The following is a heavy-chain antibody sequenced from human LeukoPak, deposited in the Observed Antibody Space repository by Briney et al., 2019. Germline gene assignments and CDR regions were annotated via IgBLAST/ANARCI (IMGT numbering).Heavy chain of an antibody. D-gene: IGHD2-2*01. J-gene: IGHJ6*03. CDR2: IRFDGNNK. CDR1: GFTFSNYG. CDR3: AKRGYQLLGRGNTYYYYMDV. V-gene: IGHV3-30*02. Sequence: PGGSLRLSCAASGFTFSNYGMHWVRQAPGKGLEWVAFIRFDGNNKYYADSVKGRFTISRDNSNNTLYLQMNSLRAEDTAVYYCAKRGYQLLGRGNTYYYYMDVWGKGTTVTVSS.